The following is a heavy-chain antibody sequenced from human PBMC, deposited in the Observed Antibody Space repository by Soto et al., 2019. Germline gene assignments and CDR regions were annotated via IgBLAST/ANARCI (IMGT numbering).Heavy chain of an antibody. CDR1: GGSISSGGYF. V-gene: IGHV4-31*03. Sequence: QVQLQESGPGLVKPSQTLSLTCTVSGGSISSGGYFWSWVRQHPGKGLEWNGNIYYSGRTYYSPSLKCRVTISVDTSKNQFSLNLSSVTAADTAVYYCARFAKEENPKVGSWYYFDYWGQGTRVTVSS. D-gene: IGHD6-13*01. CDR2: IYYSGRT. CDR3: ARFAKEENPKVGSWYYFDY. J-gene: IGHJ4*02.